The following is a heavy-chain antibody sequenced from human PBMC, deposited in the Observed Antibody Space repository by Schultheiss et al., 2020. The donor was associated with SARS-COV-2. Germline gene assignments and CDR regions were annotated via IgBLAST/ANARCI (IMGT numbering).Heavy chain of an antibody. CDR1: GGSFSGYY. D-gene: IGHD3-22*01. CDR3: ARQAYYYDSSGYYARDAFDI. CDR2: IYYSGST. V-gene: IGHV4-59*08. J-gene: IGHJ3*02. Sequence: SETLSLTCAVYGGSFSGYYWSWIRQPPGKGLEWIGSIYYSGSTNYNPSLKSRVTISVDTSKNQFSLKLSSVTAADTAVYYCARQAYYYDSSGYYARDAFDIWGQGTMVTVSS.